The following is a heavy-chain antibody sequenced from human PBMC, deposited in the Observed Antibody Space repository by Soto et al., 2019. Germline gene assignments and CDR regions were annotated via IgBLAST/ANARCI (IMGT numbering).Heavy chain of an antibody. J-gene: IGHJ6*03. CDR2: IYYDGST. CDR3: TTVVIPGTRHMD. V-gene: IGHV4-39*01. Sequence: SNTLSLTCTVSGDSITSINNYLGWIRQPPGMGLEWVGNIYYDGSTFYNPSLKTRVAMSIDTSKNQFSLNLTSVTATDTAVYYCTTVVIPGTRHMD. D-gene: IGHD2-21*01. CDR1: GDSITSINNY.